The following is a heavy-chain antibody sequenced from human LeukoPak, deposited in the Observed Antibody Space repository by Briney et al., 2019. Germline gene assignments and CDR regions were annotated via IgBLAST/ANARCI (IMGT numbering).Heavy chain of an antibody. J-gene: IGHJ4*02. CDR1: GFIFSNYG. V-gene: IGHV3-33*07. CDR2: IWHDGSAE. Sequence: GGSLRLSCAASGFIFSNYGMYWVRQAPGGGLDWVAVIWHDGSAEFYADSVKGRFSISRDDSKNTVYLQMNSLRAEDTALYYCARDSRGGWSGYFDYWGQGIVVTVSS. CDR3: ARDSRGGWSGYFDY. D-gene: IGHD6-19*01.